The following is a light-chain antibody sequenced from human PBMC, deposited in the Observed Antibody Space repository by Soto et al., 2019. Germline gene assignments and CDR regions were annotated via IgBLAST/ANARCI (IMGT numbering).Light chain of an antibody. CDR2: GNN. CDR1: SANIGTGYD. CDR3: QSYDSGLSTYV. J-gene: IGLJ1*01. Sequence: QSVLTQPPSVSGSPGQRVTIACTWGSANIGTGYDVHWYQQVPGTAPKLLIYGNNNRPSGIPDRFSGSKSDTSASLAIAGLQAEDEADYYCQSYDSGLSTYVFGTGTKVTVL. V-gene: IGLV1-40*01.